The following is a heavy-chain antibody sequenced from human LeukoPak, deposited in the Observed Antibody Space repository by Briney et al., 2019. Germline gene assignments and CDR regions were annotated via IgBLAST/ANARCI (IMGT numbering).Heavy chain of an antibody. V-gene: IGHV1-18*01. D-gene: IGHD6-6*01. CDR2: ISAYNGNT. CDR1: GYTFTSYG. Sequence: ASVKVSCKASGYTFTSYGISWVRQAPGQGLEWMGWISAYNGNTNYAQKLQGRVTMTTDTSTSTAYMELRSLRSDDTAVYYCAREYSSSSGPETNLYYYYYYMDVWGKGTTVTVSS. J-gene: IGHJ6*03. CDR3: AREYSSSSGPETNLYYYYYYMDV.